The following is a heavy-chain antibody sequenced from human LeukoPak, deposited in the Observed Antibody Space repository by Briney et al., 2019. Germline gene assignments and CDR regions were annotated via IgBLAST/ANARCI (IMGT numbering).Heavy chain of an antibody. CDR1: GFTFSNYW. V-gene: IGHV3-7*01. D-gene: IGHD3-3*01. Sequence: PGGSLRLSCAASGFTFSNYWMSWVRQAPGRGLEWVANIKQDGSVEYYVDSVKGRFTISRDNAKNSLYLQMSSLRGEDTAVYYCARAPRPGFWSGYCEYWGQGTLVTVSS. J-gene: IGHJ4*02. CDR2: IKQDGSVE. CDR3: ARAPRPGFWSGYCEY.